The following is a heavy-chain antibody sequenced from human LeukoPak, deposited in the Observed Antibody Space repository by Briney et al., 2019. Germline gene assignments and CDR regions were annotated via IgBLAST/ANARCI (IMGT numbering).Heavy chain of an antibody. J-gene: IGHJ4*02. V-gene: IGHV3-74*03. CDR3: ARVRYCDSTSCYSYFDY. Sequence: SCKTSGFTFSNFYMHWVRHAPGKGLEWVARTNSDGSGTMYADSVKGRFTISRDNAKNTLYLQMNSLRAEDTAMYYCARVRYCDSTSCYSYFDYWGQGTLVTVSS. CDR2: TNSDGSGT. D-gene: IGHD2-2*01. CDR1: GFTFSNFY.